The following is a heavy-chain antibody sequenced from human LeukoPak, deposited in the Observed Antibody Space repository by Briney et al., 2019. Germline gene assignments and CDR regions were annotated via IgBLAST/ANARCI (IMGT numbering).Heavy chain of an antibody. CDR2: IYYSGST. CDR1: GGSISNTNYY. J-gene: IGHJ5*02. V-gene: IGHV4-39*01. CDR3: ADLSWFDP. Sequence: PSETLSLTCTVSGGSISNTNYYWGWIRQPPGKGLEWIGSIYYSGSTYYNPSLKSRVTISVDTAKNQFSLKMSPVTAADTAVYYSADLSWFDPWGQGTLVTVSS.